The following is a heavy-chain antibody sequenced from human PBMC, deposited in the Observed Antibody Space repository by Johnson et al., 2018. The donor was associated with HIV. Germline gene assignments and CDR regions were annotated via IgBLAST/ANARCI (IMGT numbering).Heavy chain of an antibody. CDR1: GFTFDDYT. CDR2: ISWDGGST. CDR3: ARATPGIAAAGPTHPSAFDI. D-gene: IGHD6-13*01. V-gene: IGHV3-43*01. J-gene: IGHJ3*02. Sequence: VQLVESGGVVVQPGGSLRLSCAASGFTFDDYTMHWVRQAPGKGLEWVSLISWDGGSTYYADSVKGRFTISRDNSKKSLYLQMNSLRTEDTAVYYCARATPGIAAAGPTHPSAFDIWGQGTMVTVSS.